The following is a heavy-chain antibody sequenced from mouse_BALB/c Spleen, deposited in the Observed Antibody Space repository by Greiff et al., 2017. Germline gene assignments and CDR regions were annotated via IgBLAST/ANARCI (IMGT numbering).Heavy chain of an antibody. CDR3: AIIYYDYGFAY. Sequence: EVKLVESGGGLVKPGGSLKLSCAASGFTFSSYAMSWVRQTPEKRLEWVASISSGGSTYYPDSVKGRFTISRDNARNILYLQMSSLRSEDTAMYYCAIIYYDYGFAYWGQGTLVTVSA. J-gene: IGHJ3*01. V-gene: IGHV5-6-5*01. CDR2: ISSGGST. CDR1: GFTFSSYA. D-gene: IGHD2-4*01.